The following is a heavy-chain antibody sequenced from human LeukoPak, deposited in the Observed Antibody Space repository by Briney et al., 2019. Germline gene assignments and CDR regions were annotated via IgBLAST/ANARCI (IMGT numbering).Heavy chain of an antibody. Sequence: GGSLRLSCAASGFTFSSYSMNWVRQAPGKGLEWVSSISSSSSYIYYADSVKGRFTIYRDNAKNSLYLQMNSLRAEDTAVYYCARRSWYGDYYYMDVWGKGTTVTVSS. D-gene: IGHD6-13*01. CDR2: ISSSSSYI. CDR3: ARRSWYGDYYYMDV. CDR1: GFTFSSYS. V-gene: IGHV3-21*01. J-gene: IGHJ6*03.